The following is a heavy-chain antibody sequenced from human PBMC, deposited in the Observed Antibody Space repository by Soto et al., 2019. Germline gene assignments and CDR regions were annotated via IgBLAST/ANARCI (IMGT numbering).Heavy chain of an antibody. Sequence: QVQLVESGGGVVQPGRSLRLSCAASGFTFSSYAMHWVRQAPGKGLEWVAVISYDGSNKYYADSVTGRFTISRDNSKNTLYLQMNSLRAEDTAVYYCARETDGMDVWGQGTTVTVSS. CDR2: ISYDGSNK. J-gene: IGHJ6*02. CDR1: GFTFSSYA. V-gene: IGHV3-30-3*01. CDR3: ARETDGMDV.